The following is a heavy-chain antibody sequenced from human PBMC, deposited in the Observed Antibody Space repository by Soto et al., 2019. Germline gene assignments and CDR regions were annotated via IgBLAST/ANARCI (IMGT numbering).Heavy chain of an antibody. CDR1: GFSLSTTGVG. V-gene: IGHV2-5*02. Sequence: SGPTLVNPTQTLTLTCSFSGFSLSTTGVGVGWIRQPPGKAPEWLAVIYWDDNNRYSPSLKSRLTITRDTSKNHVVLIMTSMDPVDTATYYCAHRCSESYFDSWGQGALVTVSS. D-gene: IGHD2-15*01. CDR3: AHRCSESYFDS. CDR2: IYWDDNN. J-gene: IGHJ4*02.